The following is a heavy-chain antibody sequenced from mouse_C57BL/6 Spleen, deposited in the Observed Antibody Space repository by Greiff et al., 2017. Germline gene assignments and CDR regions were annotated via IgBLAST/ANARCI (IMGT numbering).Heavy chain of an antibody. CDR2: IDPSDSYT. CDR1: GYTFTSYW. V-gene: IGHV1-69*01. J-gene: IGHJ1*03. CDR3: ARGTARATYFDV. D-gene: IGHD3-2*01. Sequence: QVQLQQPGAELVMPGASVKLSCKASGYTFTSYWMHWVKQRPGQGLEWIGEIDPSDSYTNYNQKFKGKSTLTVDKSSSTAYMQLSSLTSEDSAVYYCARGTARATYFDVWGTRTTVTVSS.